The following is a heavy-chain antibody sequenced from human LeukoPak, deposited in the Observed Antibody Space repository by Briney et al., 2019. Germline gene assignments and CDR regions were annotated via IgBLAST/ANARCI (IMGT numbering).Heavy chain of an antibody. CDR1: GGSISSGDYY. CDR2: IYYSGST. CDR3: ARMDSSGWYRVDY. J-gene: IGHJ4*02. D-gene: IGHD6-19*01. V-gene: IGHV4-61*08. Sequence: SETLSLTCTVSGGSISSGDYYWSWIRQPPGKGLEWIGYIYYSGSTNYNPSLKSRVTISVDTSKNQFSLKLSSVTAADTAVYYCARMDSSGWYRVDYWGQGTLVTVSS.